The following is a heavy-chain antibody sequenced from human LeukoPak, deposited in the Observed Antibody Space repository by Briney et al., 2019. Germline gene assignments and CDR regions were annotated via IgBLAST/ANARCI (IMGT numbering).Heavy chain of an antibody. CDR3: ARGAPPQN. CDR2: VYYTGAS. CDR1: GGSISSSSYY. J-gene: IGHJ4*02. V-gene: IGHV4-39*06. Sequence: PSETLSLTCTVSGGSISSSSYYWGWIRQPPGKGLEWIGSVYYTGASYYNPSLKSRVTISMDTSKNHFPLNLTSVTAADTAVYYCARGAPPQNWGQGALVTVSS.